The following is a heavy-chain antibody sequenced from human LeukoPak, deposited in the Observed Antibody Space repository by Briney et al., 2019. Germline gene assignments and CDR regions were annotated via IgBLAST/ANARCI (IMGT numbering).Heavy chain of an antibody. J-gene: IGHJ4*02. CDR3: ARDNWNYDY. CDR2: VSSDGRDK. D-gene: IGHD1-7*01. Sequence: GGSLRLSCAASGFTFSGYAIHWVRQAPGKGLEWVAVVSSDGRDKHHADSVKGRFTISRDNSKNTLYLQTNSLRAEDTAVYYCARDNWNYDYWGQGTLVTVSS. CDR1: GFTFSGYA. V-gene: IGHV3-30*03.